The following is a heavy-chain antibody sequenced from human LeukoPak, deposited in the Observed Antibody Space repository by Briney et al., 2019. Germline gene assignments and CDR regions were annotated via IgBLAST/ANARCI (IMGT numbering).Heavy chain of an antibody. V-gene: IGHV1-24*01. Sequence: ASVKVSCKVSGYTLTELSMHWVRQAPGKGLEWMGGFDPEDGETICAQKFQGRVTMTEDTSTDTAYMELSSLRSEDTAVYYCATTSDCSSTSCYHNWFDPWGQGTLVTVSS. CDR1: GYTLTELS. D-gene: IGHD2-2*01. CDR3: ATTSDCSSTSCYHNWFDP. J-gene: IGHJ5*02. CDR2: FDPEDGET.